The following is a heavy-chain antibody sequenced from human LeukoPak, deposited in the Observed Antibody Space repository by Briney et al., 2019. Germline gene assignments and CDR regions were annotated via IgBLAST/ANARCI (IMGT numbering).Heavy chain of an antibody. D-gene: IGHD3-16*01. CDR2: INPNSGAT. J-gene: IGHJ4*02. CDR3: VTVYSFGDY. V-gene: IGHV1-2*02. Sequence: ASVKVSCKASEYTFTGYYMHWVRQAPGQGLEWMGWINPNSGATDYAQNFQGRVTLTRDTSISTAYMELSRLRSDDTAVYYCVTVYSFGDYWGQGTLVTVSS. CDR1: EYTFTGYY.